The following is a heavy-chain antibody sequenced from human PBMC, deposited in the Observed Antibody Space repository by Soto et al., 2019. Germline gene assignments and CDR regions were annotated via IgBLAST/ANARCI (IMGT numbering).Heavy chain of an antibody. J-gene: IGHJ3*02. V-gene: IGHV4-59*08. CDR3: TRPNQGDYAFDI. CDR1: GGSISSYY. CDR2: IYNSGST. Sequence: QVQLQESGPGLVKPSETLSLTCTVSGGSISSYYWSWIRQPPGKGLEWIGYIYNSGSTVYNPSLKRRLTRSLDPSMNQVSVKLSSVSAADTAVYYCTRPNQGDYAFDIWGQGTMVTVSS. D-gene: IGHD2-21*02.